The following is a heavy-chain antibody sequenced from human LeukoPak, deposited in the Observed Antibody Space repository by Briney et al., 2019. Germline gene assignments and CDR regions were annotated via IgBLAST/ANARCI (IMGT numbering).Heavy chain of an antibody. Sequence: PGGSLRLSCAASGFTFSSYSMNWVRQAPGKGLEWVSSISSSSSYIYYADSVKGRFTISRDNAKNSLYLQMNSLRAEDTAVYYCARGLALYSSGWPTMFDPWGQGTLVTVSS. V-gene: IGHV3-21*01. CDR2: ISSSSSYI. D-gene: IGHD6-19*01. CDR3: ARGLALYSSGWPTMFDP. CDR1: GFTFSSYS. J-gene: IGHJ5*02.